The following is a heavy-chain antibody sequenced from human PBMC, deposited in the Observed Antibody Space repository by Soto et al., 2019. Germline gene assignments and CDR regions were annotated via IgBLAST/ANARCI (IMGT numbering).Heavy chain of an antibody. V-gene: IGHV4-61*01. J-gene: IGHJ6*02. D-gene: IGHD2-2*01. CDR3: ARDTDIVVVPGYGMDV. Sequence: SETLSLTCTVSGGSVSSGSYYWSWIRQPPGKGLEWIGYIYYSGSTNYNPSLKSRVTISVDTSKNQFSLKLNSVTAADTAVYYCARDTDIVVVPGYGMDVWGQGTTVTVSS. CDR2: IYYSGST. CDR1: GGSVSSGSYY.